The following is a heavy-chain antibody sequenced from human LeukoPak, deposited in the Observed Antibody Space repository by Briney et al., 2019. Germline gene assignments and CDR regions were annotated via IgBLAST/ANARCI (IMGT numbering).Heavy chain of an antibody. D-gene: IGHD4-23*01. V-gene: IGHV3-74*01. J-gene: IGHJ4*02. CDR2: INSDGSST. CDR1: GFTFSSYW. CDR3: AKSVSRYGGINVYYFDS. Sequence: GGSLRLSCAASGFTFSSYWMHWVRQSPGKGLVWVSRINSDGSSTSYADSVKGRFTISRDNSKNTVNLHMNSLTADDTAIYYCAKSVSRYGGINVYYFDSWGQGTLVTVSS.